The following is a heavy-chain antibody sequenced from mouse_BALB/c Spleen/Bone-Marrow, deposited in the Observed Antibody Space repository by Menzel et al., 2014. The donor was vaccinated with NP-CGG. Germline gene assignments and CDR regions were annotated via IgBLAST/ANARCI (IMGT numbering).Heavy chain of an antibody. J-gene: IGHJ2*01. CDR3: AKYYYGYYFDY. V-gene: IGHV14-3*02. CDR2: IAPANGNT. D-gene: IGHD1-1*01. Sequence: VQLQQSGAELVKPGASVKLSCTASGFNFKDSYMHWVKQRPEQRLEWIGMIAPANGNTKYDPTFQDKATLTADTSSNTDYLQLSRLTPEDAAVYYCAKYYYGYYFDYWGQGTTLTVAS. CDR1: GFNFKDSY.